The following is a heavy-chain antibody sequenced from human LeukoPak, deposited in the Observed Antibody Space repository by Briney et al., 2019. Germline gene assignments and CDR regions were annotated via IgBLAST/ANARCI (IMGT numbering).Heavy chain of an antibody. Sequence: GGSLRLSCAASGFTFSGYAMHWVRQAPGKGLEWVAVISYDGSNKYYADSVKGRFTISRDNSKNTLYLQMNSLRAEDTAVYYCARGSSSWSNWFDPWGQGTLVTVSS. CDR2: ISYDGSNK. D-gene: IGHD6-13*01. CDR3: ARGSSSWSNWFDP. J-gene: IGHJ5*02. V-gene: IGHV3-30*04. CDR1: GFTFSGYA.